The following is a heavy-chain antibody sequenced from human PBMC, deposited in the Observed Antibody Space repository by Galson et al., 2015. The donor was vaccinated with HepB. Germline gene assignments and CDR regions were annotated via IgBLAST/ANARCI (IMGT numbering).Heavy chain of an antibody. CDR2: ISAYNGNT. CDR1: GYTFTRYG. CDR3: AREIGDFWSGYYLHYYYGMDV. J-gene: IGHJ6*02. V-gene: IGHV1-18*04. D-gene: IGHD3-3*01. Sequence: SVKVSCKASGYTFTRYGISWVRQAPGQGLEWMGWISAYNGNTNYAQKLQGRVTMTTDTSTSTAYMELRSLRSDDTAVYYCAREIGDFWSGYYLHYYYGMDVWGQGTTFTVSS.